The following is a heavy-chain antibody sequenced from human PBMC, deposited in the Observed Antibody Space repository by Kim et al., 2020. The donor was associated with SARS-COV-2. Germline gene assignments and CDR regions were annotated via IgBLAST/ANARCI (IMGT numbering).Heavy chain of an antibody. Sequence: YPGSVKCRFTISREMAKNSLYLQMNSLRAGDTSVYYCARAVRSSYAFDIWGQGTMVTVSS. J-gene: IGHJ3*02. D-gene: IGHD6-19*01. V-gene: IGHV3-13*01. CDR3: ARAVRSSYAFDI.